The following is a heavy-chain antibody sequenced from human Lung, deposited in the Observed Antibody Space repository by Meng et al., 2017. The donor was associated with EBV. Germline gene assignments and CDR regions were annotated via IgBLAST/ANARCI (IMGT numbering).Heavy chain of an antibody. CDR2: INTSVGYT. CDR1: GYTFTNYY. D-gene: IGHD3-16*01. V-gene: IGHV1-46*01. Sequence: QVQVGQSGAEGKKPGASVKVSCKASGYTFTNYYMHWVRQAPGQGLEWMGIINTSVGYTSHAQKFQGRVTMTRDTSTSTVHMEVSSLRSADTAVYYCARASRVLGGFDYWGQGTLVTVSS. J-gene: IGHJ4*02. CDR3: ARASRVLGGFDY.